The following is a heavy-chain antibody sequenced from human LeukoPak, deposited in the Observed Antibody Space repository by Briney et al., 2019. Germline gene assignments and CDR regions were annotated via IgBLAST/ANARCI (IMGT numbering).Heavy chain of an antibody. D-gene: IGHD1-7*01. CDR1: GYTFTNYG. V-gene: IGHV1-18*01. Sequence: ASVKVSCKASGYTFTNYGINWVRQAPGQGLEWMGWISAYNGNTNYPRKLQDRVTMTTDTSTNTAYMELRSLRSDDTAVYYCARGSSANFYIYDYWGQGTLVTVSS. J-gene: IGHJ4*02. CDR3: ARGSSANFYIYDY. CDR2: ISAYNGNT.